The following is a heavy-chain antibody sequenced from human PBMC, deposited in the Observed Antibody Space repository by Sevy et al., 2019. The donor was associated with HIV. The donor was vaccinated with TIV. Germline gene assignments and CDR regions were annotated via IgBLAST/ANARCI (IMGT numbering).Heavy chain of an antibody. CDR2: IKEDGSQK. CDR3: AKWSMGGARWLQLGAFDI. CDR1: GFMFSRSW. V-gene: IGHV3-7*01. J-gene: IGHJ3*02. Sequence: GGSLRLSCAASGFMFSRSWMSWVRQAPGKGLEWVANIKEDGSQKSYVDSVKGRFTISRDKSKNTLYLQMNSLRAEDTAVYYCAKWSMGGARWLQLGAFDIWGQGTMVTVSS. D-gene: IGHD5-12*01.